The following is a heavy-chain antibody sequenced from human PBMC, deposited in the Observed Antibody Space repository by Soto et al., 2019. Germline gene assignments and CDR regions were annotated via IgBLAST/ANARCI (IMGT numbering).Heavy chain of an antibody. V-gene: IGHV1-69*02. D-gene: IGHD2-21*01. CDR3: AKSLLCVNRAYMDV. J-gene: IGHJ6*03. Sequence: QVQLVQSGAEVKKPGSSVRISCEVSGDSLTSYTFTWVRQAPGQGLEWMGRVIPIQGKADYALKIQDRVTISADKSKNTVYMELRRLRLDDTAVYYCAKSLLCVNRAYMDVWGKGTTVTVSS. CDR2: VIPIQGKA. CDR1: GDSLTSYT.